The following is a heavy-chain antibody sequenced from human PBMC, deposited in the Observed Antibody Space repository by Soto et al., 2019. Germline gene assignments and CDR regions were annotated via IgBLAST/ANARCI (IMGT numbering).Heavy chain of an antibody. CDR3: ARHQHNHPVGWPRSFDY. CDR1: GFTFSSYE. Sequence: PGGSLRLSCAASGFTFSSYEMNWVRQAPGKGLEWVSYISSSGSTIYYADSVKGRFTISRDNAKNSLYPHMNSLRAEDKDVYYCARHQHNHPVGWPRSFDYWGQGTLVNVSS. J-gene: IGHJ4*02. CDR2: ISSSGSTI. V-gene: IGHV3-48*03.